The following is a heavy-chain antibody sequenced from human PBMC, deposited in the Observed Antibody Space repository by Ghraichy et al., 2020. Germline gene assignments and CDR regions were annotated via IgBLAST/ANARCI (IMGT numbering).Heavy chain of an antibody. Sequence: SETLSLTCAVSGGSISSSNWWSWVRQPPGKGLEWIGEIYHSGSTNYNPSLKSRVTISVDKSKNQFSLKLSSVTAADTAVYYCAVWAPSSSSWYFAFDIWGQGTMVTVSS. D-gene: IGHD6-13*01. V-gene: IGHV4-4*02. CDR1: GGSISSSNW. J-gene: IGHJ3*02. CDR2: IYHSGST. CDR3: AVWAPSSSSWYFAFDI.